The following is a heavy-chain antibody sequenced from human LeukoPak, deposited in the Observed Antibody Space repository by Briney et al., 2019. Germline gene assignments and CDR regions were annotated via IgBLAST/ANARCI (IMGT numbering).Heavy chain of an antibody. D-gene: IGHD3-3*01. CDR1: GGSISSGDYY. J-gene: IGHJ6*02. CDR3: ARTTMSGFYYYYYGMDV. V-gene: IGHV4-30-4*01. Sequence: SETLSLTCTVSGGSISSGDYYWSWIRQPAGKGLEWIGYIYYSGSTYYNPSLKSRVTISVDTSKNQFSLKLSSVTAADTAVYYCARTTMSGFYYYYYGMDVWGQGTTVTVSS. CDR2: IYYSGST.